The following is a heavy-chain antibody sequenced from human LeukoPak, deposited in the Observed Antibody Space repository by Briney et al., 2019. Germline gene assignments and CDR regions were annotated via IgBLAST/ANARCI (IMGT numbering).Heavy chain of an antibody. V-gene: IGHV3-7*01. CDR1: GFTFTKYW. Sequence: GDSLRLSCAASGFTFTKYWMTWVRQAPGKGLEWVGNIKQDGSDKSYMDSVKGRFTISRDNTKNSVYLQMSSLRAEDTAVYYCAREVWGPEYWGQGTLVTVSS. CDR2: IKQDGSDK. D-gene: IGHD1-14*01. J-gene: IGHJ4*02. CDR3: AREVWGPEY.